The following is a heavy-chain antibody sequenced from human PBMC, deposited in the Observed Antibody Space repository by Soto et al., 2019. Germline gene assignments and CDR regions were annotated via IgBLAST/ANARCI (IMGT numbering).Heavy chain of an antibody. CDR3: ARDGHDSVDLDY. D-gene: IGHD3-3*01. V-gene: IGHV3-48*01. CDR1: GFNFSSYT. CDR2: INSSSSTI. Sequence: HPGGSLRLSCAASGFNFSSYTMKWVRQAPGKGPQWVSYINSSSSTIYYADSVKGRFTISRDNAKNTLYLQMNSLRAEDTAVYYCARDGHDSVDLDYWGQGTLVTVSS. J-gene: IGHJ4*02.